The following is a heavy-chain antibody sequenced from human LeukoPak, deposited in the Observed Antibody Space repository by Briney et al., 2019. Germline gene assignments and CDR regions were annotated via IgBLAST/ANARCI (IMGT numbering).Heavy chain of an antibody. Sequence: GGSLRLSCAASGFTFSSYSTKWVRQAPGKGLEWVSSISSSSSYIYYADSVKGRFTISRDNSKNSLYLQMNSLRAEDTALYYCAKDSSGYYWDYWGQGTLVTVSS. D-gene: IGHD3-22*01. J-gene: IGHJ4*02. CDR2: ISSSSSYI. V-gene: IGHV3-21*04. CDR1: GFTFSSYS. CDR3: AKDSSGYYWDY.